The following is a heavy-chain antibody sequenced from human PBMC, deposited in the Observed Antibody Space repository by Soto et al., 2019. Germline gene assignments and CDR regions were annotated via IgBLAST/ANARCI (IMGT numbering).Heavy chain of an antibody. CDR2: ISGSGGST. Sequence: GESLKISCAASGFTFSSYAMSWVRQAPGKGLEWVSAISGSGGSTYYADSVKGRFTISRDNSKNTLYLQMNSLRAEDTAVYYCAKRNRVVAATTPLSWGQGTLVTVSS. CDR3: AKRNRVVAATTPLS. CDR1: GFTFSSYA. D-gene: IGHD2-15*01. V-gene: IGHV3-23*01. J-gene: IGHJ5*02.